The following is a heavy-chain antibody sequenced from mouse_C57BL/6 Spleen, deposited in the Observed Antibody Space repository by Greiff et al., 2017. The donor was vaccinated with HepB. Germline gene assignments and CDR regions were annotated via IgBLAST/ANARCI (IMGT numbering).Heavy chain of an antibody. CDR2: IYPGDGDT. CDR1: GYAFSSYW. J-gene: IGHJ2*01. V-gene: IGHV1-80*01. Sequence: VQLQQSGAELVKPGASVKISCKASGYAFSSYWMNWVKQRPGKGLEWIGQIYPGDGDTNYNGKFKGKATLTADKSSSTAYMQLSSLTSEDSAVYFCARGGDYYGSSYADYWGQGTTLTVSS. D-gene: IGHD1-1*01. CDR3: ARGGDYYGSSYADY.